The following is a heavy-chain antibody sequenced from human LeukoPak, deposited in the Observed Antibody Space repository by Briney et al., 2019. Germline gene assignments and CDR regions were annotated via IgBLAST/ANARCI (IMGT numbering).Heavy chain of an antibody. D-gene: IGHD1-26*01. CDR2: IYYSGST. CDR3: ARVSSHLNY. CDR1: GGSISSSSYY. V-gene: IGHV4-39*07. J-gene: IGHJ4*02. Sequence: SETLSLTCTVSGGSISSSSYYWGWIRQPPGKGLEWIGSIYYSGSTYYNPSLKSRVTISVDTSKNQFSLKLSSVTAADTAVYYCARVSSHLNYWGQGTLVTVSS.